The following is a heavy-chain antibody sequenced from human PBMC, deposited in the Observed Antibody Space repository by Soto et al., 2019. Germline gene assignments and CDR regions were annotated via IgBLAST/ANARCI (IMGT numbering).Heavy chain of an antibody. J-gene: IGHJ4*02. D-gene: IGHD1-26*01. V-gene: IGHV3-23*01. CDR2: GTT. Sequence: EVQLLESGGGLVQPGESLRLSCAASGFSVTNYAMSWVRQAPGKGLEWVSSGTTYYPDSVKGRFTVSRDNSKNRLYLQLNSLRAEDTPVYYCARGTSRYSGSSEGYFDYWGQGTLVTVSS. CDR1: GFSVTNYA. CDR3: ARGTSRYSGSSEGYFDY.